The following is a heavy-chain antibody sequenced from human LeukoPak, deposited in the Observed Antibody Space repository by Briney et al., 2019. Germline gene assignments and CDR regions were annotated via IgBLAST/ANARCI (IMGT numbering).Heavy chain of an antibody. D-gene: IGHD1-26*01. CDR3: ATGGGATRYYYGMDV. J-gene: IGHJ6*02. V-gene: IGHV4-30-2*01. CDR2: IYHSGST. Sequence: PSETLSLTCAVSGGSISSGGYSWSWIRQPPGKGLEWIGYIYHSGSTYYNPSLKSRVTISVDRSKNQFSLKLSPVTAADTAVYYCATGGGATRYYYGMDVWGQGTTVTVSS. CDR1: GGSISSGGYS.